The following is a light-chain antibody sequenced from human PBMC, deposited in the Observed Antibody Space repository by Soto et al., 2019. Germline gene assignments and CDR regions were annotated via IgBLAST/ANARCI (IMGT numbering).Light chain of an antibody. Sequence: EIVLTQSPGTLSLSPGERATLSCRASQSINSRYLAWYQQKPGQAPRLLIYGASSRATGIPDRFSGSGSGIDVTLTISRLEPEDFAVYYCQQFGSSPGFTFGPGTKVDIK. CDR2: GAS. CDR1: QSINSRY. CDR3: QQFGSSPGFT. V-gene: IGKV3-20*01. J-gene: IGKJ3*01.